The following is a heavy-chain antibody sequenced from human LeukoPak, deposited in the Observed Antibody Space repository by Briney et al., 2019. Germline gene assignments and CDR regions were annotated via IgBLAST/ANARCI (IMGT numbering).Heavy chain of an antibody. V-gene: IGHV4-38-2*02. J-gene: IGHJ4*02. CDR1: GYSISSGYY. D-gene: IGHD4-17*01. CDR3: ARLRMTTVYFDY. Sequence: SETLSLTCTVSGYSISSGYYWGWIRQPPGKGLEWIGSIYHSGSTYYNPSLKSRVTISVGTSKNQFSLKLSSVTAADTAVYYCARLRMTTVYFDYWGQGTLVTVSS. CDR2: IYHSGST.